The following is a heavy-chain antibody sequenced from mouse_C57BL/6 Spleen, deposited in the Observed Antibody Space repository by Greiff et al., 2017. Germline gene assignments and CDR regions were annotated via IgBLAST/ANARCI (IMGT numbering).Heavy chain of an antibody. CDR1: GFTFSSYG. CDR3: ARRLMDYYGSSYDWFAY. Sequence: EVQGVESGGDLVKPGGSLKLSCAASGFTFSSYGMSWVRQTPDKRLEWVATISSGGSYTYYPDSVKGRFTISRDNAKNTLYLQMSSLKSEDTAMYYCARRLMDYYGSSYDWFAYWGQGTLVTVSA. V-gene: IGHV5-6*01. CDR2: ISSGGSYT. J-gene: IGHJ3*01. D-gene: IGHD1-1*01.